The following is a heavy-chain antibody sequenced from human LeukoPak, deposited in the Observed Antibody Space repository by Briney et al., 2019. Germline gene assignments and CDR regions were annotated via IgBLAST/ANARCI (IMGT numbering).Heavy chain of an antibody. CDR3: ARDRDSSSWSSRRVGDYFDY. CDR2: ISNSGGTI. CDR1: GFTFSSYE. Sequence: GALRVSCAASGFTFSSYEMNWVRQAPGKGLEWVSYISNSGGTIYYADSVKGRFTISRDNAKHSLYLQMNSLRAEDTAVYYCARDRDSSSWSSRRVGDYFDYWGQGTLVTVSS. J-gene: IGHJ4*02. D-gene: IGHD6-13*01. V-gene: IGHV3-48*03.